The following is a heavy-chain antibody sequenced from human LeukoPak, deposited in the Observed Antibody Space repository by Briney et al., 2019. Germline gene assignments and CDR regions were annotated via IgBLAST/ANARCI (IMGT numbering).Heavy chain of an antibody. Sequence: GGSLRLSCAASGFTFRSYAMHWVRQAPGKGLEWVAVISYDGSNKYYADSVKGRFTISRDNSKNTLYLQMNSLRAEDTAVYYCVKEEYCSGGSCSLDYWGQGTLVTVSS. CDR2: ISYDGSNK. J-gene: IGHJ4*02. CDR3: VKEEYCSGGSCSLDY. CDR1: GFTFRSYA. D-gene: IGHD2-15*01. V-gene: IGHV3-30-3*01.